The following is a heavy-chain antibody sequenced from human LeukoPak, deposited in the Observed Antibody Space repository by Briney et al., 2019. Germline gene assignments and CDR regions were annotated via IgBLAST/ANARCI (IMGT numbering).Heavy chain of an antibody. CDR1: GFTFSSYW. V-gene: IGHV3-7*01. D-gene: IGHD6-13*01. CDR2: IKEDGSEK. Sequence: GGSLRLSCAASGFTFSSYWMSWVRQNPGKGLEWVANIKEDGSEKYSVDSVMGRFTISRDNAKNSLYLQMNSLRAEDTAVYYCARGYSSSWHHYYYYMDVWGKGTTVTVSS. J-gene: IGHJ6*03. CDR3: ARGYSSSWHHYYYYMDV.